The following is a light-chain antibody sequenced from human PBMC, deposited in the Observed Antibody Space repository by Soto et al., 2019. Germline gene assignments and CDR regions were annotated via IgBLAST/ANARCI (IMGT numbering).Light chain of an antibody. V-gene: IGLV1-40*01. J-gene: IGLJ2*01. CDR1: SSNIGAGYD. CDR2: GNN. CDR3: QSYDSSLQVV. Sequence: QSVLTQPPSVSGAPGQRVTISCTGSSSNIGAGYDVHWYQQLPGTAPKLLIYGNNNRPSGVPDRFSGSKSGTSASLAITGLQAEDEADYYCQSYDSSLQVVFGGGTKLTVL.